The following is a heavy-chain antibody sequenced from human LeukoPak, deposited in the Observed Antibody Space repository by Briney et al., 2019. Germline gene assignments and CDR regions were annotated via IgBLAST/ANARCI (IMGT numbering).Heavy chain of an antibody. CDR2: INANSGGT. D-gene: IGHD6-6*01. CDR3: ARGIAARLANSMDV. CDR1: GYTFTIYY. J-gene: IGHJ6*03. Sequence: ASVTVSFTASGYTFTIYYMHWVRQAPGQGLEWMGWINANSGGTNYSQKFQGRVTMTRDTSTSTAYMEVSRLTSDDTAVYYCARGIAARLANSMDVWGKGTTVTVS. V-gene: IGHV1-2*02.